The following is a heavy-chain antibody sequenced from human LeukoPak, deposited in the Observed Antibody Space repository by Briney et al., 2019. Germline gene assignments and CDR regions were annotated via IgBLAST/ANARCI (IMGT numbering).Heavy chain of an antibody. Sequence: SETLSLTCAVSGYSFSSGYYWGLIRQPPGKGLEWIGSIYHSGSTYYNPSLKSRVTISVDTSKNQFSLKLSSVTAADTAVYYCSRDCSSTSCLPVDYWGQGTLVTVSS. CDR3: SRDCSSTSCLPVDY. D-gene: IGHD2-2*01. V-gene: IGHV4-38-2*02. CDR1: GYSFSSGYY. CDR2: IYHSGST. J-gene: IGHJ4*02.